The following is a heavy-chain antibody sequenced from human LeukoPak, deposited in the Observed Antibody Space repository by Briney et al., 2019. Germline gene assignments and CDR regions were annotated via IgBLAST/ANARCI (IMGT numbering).Heavy chain of an antibody. Sequence: GASVKVSCKPFGYTFTSYYMHWVRQAPGQGLEWMGLINPKRGEINYAQQFQGRVTMTRDTSTTTAHMELARLRSDDTAVYYCARDRGVPGPGNAFDIWGQGTMVTVSS. D-gene: IGHD2-2*01. CDR1: GYTFTSYY. V-gene: IGHV1-2*02. CDR3: ARDRGVPGPGNAFDI. CDR2: INPKRGEI. J-gene: IGHJ3*02.